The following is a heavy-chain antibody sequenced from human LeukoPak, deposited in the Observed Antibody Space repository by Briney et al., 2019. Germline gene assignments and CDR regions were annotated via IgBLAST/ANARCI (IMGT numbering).Heavy chain of an antibody. J-gene: IGHJ4*02. CDR1: GFTFSSYG. D-gene: IGHD7-27*01. V-gene: IGHV3-33*01. Sequence: GRSLRLSCAASGFTFSSYGMHWVRQAPGNGLEWVAVIWFDGSNKYYADSVKGRFTISRDNSKNTLYLQMNSLRAEDTAVYYCARDRDWGCSYCSYWGQGTLVTVSS. CDR3: ARDRDWGCSYCSY. CDR2: IWFDGSNK.